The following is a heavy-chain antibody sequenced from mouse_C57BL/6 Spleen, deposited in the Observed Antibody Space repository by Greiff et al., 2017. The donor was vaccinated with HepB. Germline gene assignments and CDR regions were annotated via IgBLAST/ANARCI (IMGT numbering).Heavy chain of an antibody. V-gene: IGHV1-54*01. CDR1: GYAFTNYL. CDR2: INPGSGGT. Sequence: QVQLQQSGAELVRPGTSVKVSCKASGYAFTNYLIEWVKQRPGQGLEWIGVINPGSGGTNYNEKFKGKATLTADKSSSTAYMQLSSLTSEGSAVYFCARGQLRLHWGQGTLVTVSA. CDR3: ARGQLRLH. J-gene: IGHJ3*01. D-gene: IGHD3-2*02.